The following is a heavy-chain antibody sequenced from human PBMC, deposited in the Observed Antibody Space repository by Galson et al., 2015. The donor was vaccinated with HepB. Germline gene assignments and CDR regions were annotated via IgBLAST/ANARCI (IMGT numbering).Heavy chain of an antibody. D-gene: IGHD3-10*01. CDR3: ARDIAFYSGSGSYSASGFDY. V-gene: IGHV3-21*01. CDR2: ISGISNYI. Sequence: SLRLSCAASGFTFGSYTMNWVRQAPGKGLEWVSPISGISNYIYYADSIKGRFTISRDNAKNSLYLQMNSLRAEDTAVYYCARDIAFYSGSGSYSASGFDYWGQGTLVTVSS. J-gene: IGHJ4*02. CDR1: GFTFGSYT.